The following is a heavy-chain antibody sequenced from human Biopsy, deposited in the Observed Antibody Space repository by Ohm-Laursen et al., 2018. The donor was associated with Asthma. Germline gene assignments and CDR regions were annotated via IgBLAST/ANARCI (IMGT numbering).Heavy chain of an antibody. CDR2: MNYSGSA. V-gene: IGHV4-39*01. CDR1: GGAIRTSGYY. CDR3: ARHQEAASYHYDGSIAY. J-gene: IGHJ4*02. D-gene: IGHD3-22*01. Sequence: TLSLTCSVSGGAIRTSGYYWGWIRQPPGKGLEWIGSMNYSGSAYYNPSLESRVTISVDTSKNQFSLKLSSVTAADTAVYFCARHQEAASYHYDGSIAYWGQGIPVTVSS.